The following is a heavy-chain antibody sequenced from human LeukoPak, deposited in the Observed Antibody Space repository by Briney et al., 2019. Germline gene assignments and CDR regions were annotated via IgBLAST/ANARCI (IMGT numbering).Heavy chain of an antibody. V-gene: IGHV5-51*01. CDR3: ARGTNPRYFQH. J-gene: IGHJ1*01. CDR2: IYTDDSDT. D-gene: IGHD1-1*01. Sequence: EXXKISCKGSGYAFSRYWIGWVRTMPGKGVEWMGIIYTDDSDTRYSTSFQGQGTISPYKSISTAYLQWSSLKASDTAMYYCARGTNPRYFQHWGQGTLATVSS. CDR1: GYAFSRYW.